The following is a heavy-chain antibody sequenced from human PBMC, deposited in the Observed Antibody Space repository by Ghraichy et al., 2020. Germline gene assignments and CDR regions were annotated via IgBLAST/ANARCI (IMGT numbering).Heavy chain of an antibody. J-gene: IGHJ4*02. Sequence: SETLSLTCTVSGDSISRFYWSWIRQPAGKGLEWIGRAYTSGSANYNPSLKSRVTISLDSSKNHFSLKLTSVTAADTAVYYCARARGYSYGLDYWGREPCSPSPQ. V-gene: IGHV4-4*07. CDR3: ARARGYSYGLDY. CDR1: GDSISRFY. CDR2: AYTSGSA. D-gene: IGHD5-18*01.